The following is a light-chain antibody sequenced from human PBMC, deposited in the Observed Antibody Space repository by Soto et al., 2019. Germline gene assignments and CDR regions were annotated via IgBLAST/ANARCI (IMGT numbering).Light chain of an antibody. CDR1: SSDVGGYNY. V-gene: IGLV2-11*01. CDR3: CSYAGSYTVV. Sequence: QSALTQPRSVSGSPGQSVTISCTGTSSDVGGYNYVSWYQQHPGKAPKLMIYDVNKRPSGVPDRFSGSKSGNTASLTISGLLAEDEADYYCCSYAGSYTVVFGGGPKLTVL. J-gene: IGLJ2*01. CDR2: DVN.